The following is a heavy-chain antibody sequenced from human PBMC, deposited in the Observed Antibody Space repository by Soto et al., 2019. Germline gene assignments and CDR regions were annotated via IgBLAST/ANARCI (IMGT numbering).Heavy chain of an antibody. J-gene: IGHJ6*02. Sequence: PSETLSLTCTVSGGSISSGGYYWSWIRQHPGKGLEWIGYIYKSGSTHYNPSLKSRVNISGDTSKNQFSLKVSSVTAADTAVYYCASEPRFYGMDVWGQGTTVTVSS. CDR1: GGSISSGGYY. CDR3: ASEPRFYGMDV. CDR2: IYKSGST. V-gene: IGHV4-31*03.